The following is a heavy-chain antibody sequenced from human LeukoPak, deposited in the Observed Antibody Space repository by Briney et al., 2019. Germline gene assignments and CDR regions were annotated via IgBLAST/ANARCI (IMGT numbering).Heavy chain of an antibody. V-gene: IGHV1-18*01. D-gene: IGHD2/OR15-2a*01. CDR1: GYTFTNYG. CDR3: ARASVYYSDI. CDR2: ISGYNGNT. J-gene: IGHJ3*02. Sequence: ASVKVSCKASGYTFTNYGISWVRQAPGRGFEWMGWISGYNGNTNYAQNLQGRVTMTTDTSTSTAYMELRSLRSDDTAVYYCARASVYYSDIWGQGTMVTVSS.